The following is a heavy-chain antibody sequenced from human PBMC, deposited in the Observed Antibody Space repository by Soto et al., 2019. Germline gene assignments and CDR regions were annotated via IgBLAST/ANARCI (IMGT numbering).Heavy chain of an antibody. J-gene: IGHJ4*02. CDR2: IYYSGST. Sequence: SETLSLTCTVSGGSISSSSYYWGWIRQPPGKGLEWIGSIYYSGSTYYNPSLKSRVTISVDTSKNQFFLKLSSVTAADTAVYYCARLGMRGSSAPDDWGQGTLVTVSS. CDR3: ARLGMRGSSAPDD. CDR1: GGSISSSSYY. D-gene: IGHD6-6*01. V-gene: IGHV4-39*01.